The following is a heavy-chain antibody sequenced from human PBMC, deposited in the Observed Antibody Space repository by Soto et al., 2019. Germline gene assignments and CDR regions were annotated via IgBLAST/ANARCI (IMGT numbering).Heavy chain of an antibody. CDR3: ARHPNQYYDSSGYSYRMDV. CDR1: GYSFTSYW. D-gene: IGHD3-22*01. CDR2: IYPGDSDT. V-gene: IGHV5-51*01. J-gene: IGHJ6*02. Sequence: GESLKISCKGSGYSFTSYWIGWVRQMPGKGLEWMGIIYPGDSDTRYSPSFQGQVTISADKSISTAYLQWSSLKASDTAMYYCARHPNQYYDSSGYSYRMDVWGQGTTVPVSS.